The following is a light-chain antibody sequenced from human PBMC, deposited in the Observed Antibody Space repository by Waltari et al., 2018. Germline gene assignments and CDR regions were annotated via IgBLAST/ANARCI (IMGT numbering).Light chain of an antibody. CDR3: EVWDDSLSAWV. Sequence: QSVLTQPPSPSGTPGQRVTISCSGSSPNIGSQYVLSYQQLPVTAPTLLIYSNNQRPSWVPDRFSGSKSGTSASLAISGLRSEDEADYHCEVWDDSLSAWVFGGGTKLTVL. CDR1: SPNIGSQY. CDR2: SNN. V-gene: IGLV1-47*01. J-gene: IGLJ3*02.